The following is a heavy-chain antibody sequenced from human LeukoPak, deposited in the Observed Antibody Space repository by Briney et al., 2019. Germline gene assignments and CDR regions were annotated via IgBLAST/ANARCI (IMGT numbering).Heavy chain of an antibody. CDR3: ATAGIVGATYAFDI. CDR2: IYPGDCDT. J-gene: IGHJ3*02. D-gene: IGHD1-26*01. V-gene: IGHV5-51*01. CDR1: GGIITSYW. Sequence: GGGLQISCWGAGGIITSYWIGWGRQMAGERLQWMGIIYPGDCDTRYSPSFQGQVTISADKSISTAYLQWSSLKASDTAMYYCATAGIVGATYAFDIWGQGTMVTVSS.